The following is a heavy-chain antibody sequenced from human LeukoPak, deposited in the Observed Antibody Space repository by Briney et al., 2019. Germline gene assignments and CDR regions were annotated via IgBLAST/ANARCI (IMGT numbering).Heavy chain of an antibody. CDR2: IKSDGSST. CDR3: ARRSAVAGTLDY. D-gene: IGHD6-19*01. V-gene: IGHV3-74*01. J-gene: IGHJ4*02. CDR1: GFTFSSYW. Sequence: GGSLRLSCAASGFTFSSYWMHWVRQAPGKGLVCVSRIKSDGSSTSYAYSVNGRFTISRDNAKNTLYLQMNSLRAEDTAVYYCARRSAVAGTLDYWGQGTPVTVSS.